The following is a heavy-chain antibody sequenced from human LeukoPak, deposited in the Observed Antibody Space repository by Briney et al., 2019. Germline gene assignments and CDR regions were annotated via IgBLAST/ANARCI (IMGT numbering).Heavy chain of an antibody. J-gene: IGHJ5*02. CDR3: VRDGEGVAISVNYWFDP. Sequence: ASVKVSCKASGYTFTSYDINWVRQASGQGLEWMGWMNPYNGNTGYAQKFQGRVTMTRDTSISTAYMELRGLRSEDTAVYYCVRDGEGVAISVNYWFDPWGQGTLVTVSS. CDR2: MNPYNGNT. V-gene: IGHV1-8*01. D-gene: IGHD3-10*01. CDR1: GYTFTSYD.